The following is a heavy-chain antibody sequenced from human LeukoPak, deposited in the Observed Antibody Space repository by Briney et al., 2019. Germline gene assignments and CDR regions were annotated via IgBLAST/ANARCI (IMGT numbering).Heavy chain of an antibody. CDR2: INPNSGGT. J-gene: IGHJ4*02. V-gene: IGHV1-2*02. Sequence: ASVKVSCKASGYTFTGYYMHGVRQAPGQGLEGMGWINPNSGGTNYAQKFQGRVTMTRDTSISTAYMELSRLRSDDTAVYYCARDQVWFGELFNWGQGTLVTVSS. CDR1: GYTFTGYY. CDR3: ARDQVWFGELFN. D-gene: IGHD3-10*01.